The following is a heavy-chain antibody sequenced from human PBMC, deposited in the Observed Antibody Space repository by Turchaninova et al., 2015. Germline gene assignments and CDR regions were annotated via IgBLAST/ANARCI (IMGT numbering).Heavy chain of an antibody. CDR1: GFSLSTRGMC. Sequence: QVTLRESGPALVKPTQTLTLTCTFSGFSLSTRGMCVSWIRQPPGKALEWRALIDWADDTYYNTSLRTRLTISKDTTKKLVVLTMTNMDPVDTATYYCARGPSSTSLFAFDVWGQGTMVTVSS. CDR3: ARGPSSTSLFAFDV. J-gene: IGHJ3*01. V-gene: IGHV2-70*01. D-gene: IGHD2-2*01. CDR2: IDWADDT.